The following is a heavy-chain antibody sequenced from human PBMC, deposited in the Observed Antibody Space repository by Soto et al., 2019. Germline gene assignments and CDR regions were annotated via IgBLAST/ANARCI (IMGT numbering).Heavy chain of an antibody. CDR2: IYHSGST. V-gene: IGHV4-30-2*01. CDR3: ARRKLGSSWQYYYYYYGMDV. J-gene: IGHJ6*02. Sequence: SETLSPTCAVSGVSISSGCYSWSWIRQPPGKGLEWIGYIYHSGSTYYNPSLKSRVTISVDRSKNQFSLKLSSVTAADTALYYCARRKLGSSWQYYYYYYGMDVWGQGTTVTVTS. D-gene: IGHD6-13*01. CDR1: GVSISSGCYS.